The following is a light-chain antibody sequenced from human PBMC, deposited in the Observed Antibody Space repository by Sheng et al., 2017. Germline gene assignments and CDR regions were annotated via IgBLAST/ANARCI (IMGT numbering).Light chain of an antibody. CDR1: QGISSY. Sequence: AIRMTQSPSSFSASTGDRVTITCRASQGISSYLAWYQQKPGKAPKLLIYAASTLQSGVPSRFSGSGSGTDFTLTISCLQSEDFATYYCQQYYSYPXRSTFGGGPRWR. J-gene: IGKJ4*02. V-gene: IGKV1-8*01. CDR3: QQYYSYPXRST. CDR2: AAS.